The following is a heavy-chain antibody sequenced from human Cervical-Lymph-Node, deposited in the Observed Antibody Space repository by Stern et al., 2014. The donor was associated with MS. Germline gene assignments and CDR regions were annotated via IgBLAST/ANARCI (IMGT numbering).Heavy chain of an antibody. V-gene: IGHV3-33*01. J-gene: IGHJ4*02. CDR3: ARQRSSTQPFDY. CDR1: GFRFSSYG. Sequence: VQLVESGGGVVQPGTSLTLSCAASGFRFSSYGMHWVRQAPGQGLEWVAVIWYDGRNKYSADSVKGRLTISRDNSNNTIYLQMHSLRAEDTAVYYGARQRSSTQPFDYWGQGTLVTVSS. CDR2: IWYDGRNK. D-gene: IGHD1-26*01.